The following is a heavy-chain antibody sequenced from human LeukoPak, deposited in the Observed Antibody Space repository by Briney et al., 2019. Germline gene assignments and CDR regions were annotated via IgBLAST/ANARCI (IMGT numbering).Heavy chain of an antibody. D-gene: IGHD3-9*01. J-gene: IGHJ4*02. CDR3: AKDRYYDILTGYYTSDY. CDR1: GFTFSSYA. Sequence: GGSLRLSCAASGFTFSSYAMSCVRQAPGKGLEWGSAISGSGGSTYYADSVKGRFTISRDNSKNTLYLQMNSLRAEDTAVYYCAKDRYYDILTGYYTSDYWGQGTLVTVSS. V-gene: IGHV3-23*01. CDR2: ISGSGGST.